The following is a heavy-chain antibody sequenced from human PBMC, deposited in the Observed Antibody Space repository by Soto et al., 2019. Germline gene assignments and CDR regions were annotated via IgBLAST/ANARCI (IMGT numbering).Heavy chain of an antibody. CDR1: GFTFDDYA. D-gene: IGHD2-2*01. Sequence: EVQLVESGGGLVQPGRSLRLSCAASGFTFDDYAMHWVRQAPGKGLEWVSGISWNSGSIGYADSVKGRFTISRDNAKNSLYLQMNSLRAEDTALYYCAKGSVVPAAPVYFDYWGQGTLVTVSS. V-gene: IGHV3-9*01. CDR2: ISWNSGSI. J-gene: IGHJ4*02. CDR3: AKGSVVPAAPVYFDY.